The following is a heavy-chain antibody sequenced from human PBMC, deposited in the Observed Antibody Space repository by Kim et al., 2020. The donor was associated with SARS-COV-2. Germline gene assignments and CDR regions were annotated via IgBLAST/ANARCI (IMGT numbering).Heavy chain of an antibody. V-gene: IGHV3-30*07. CDR3: ARGQANVEMGLFDC. J-gene: IGHJ4*02. Sequence: AESVKGRFTVSRDNSKNTLYLQMSTLRAEETAVYYCARGQANVEMGLFDCWGQGTLVTVSS. D-gene: IGHD2-15*01.